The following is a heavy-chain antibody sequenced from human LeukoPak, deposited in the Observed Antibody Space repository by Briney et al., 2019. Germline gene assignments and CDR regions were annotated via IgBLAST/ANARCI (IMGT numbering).Heavy chain of an antibody. D-gene: IGHD6-13*01. CDR1: GGSISSSTYY. Sequence: SETLSLTCSVSGGSISSSTYYWGWIRQPPGKGLEWIGNIYNSGSTYYNPSLKSRVTISVDTSKNQFSLKLSSVTAADTAVYYCARQAYSSNLGWFDSWGQGTLVTVSS. V-gene: IGHV4-39*01. J-gene: IGHJ5*01. CDR3: ARQAYSSNLGWFDS. CDR2: IYNSGST.